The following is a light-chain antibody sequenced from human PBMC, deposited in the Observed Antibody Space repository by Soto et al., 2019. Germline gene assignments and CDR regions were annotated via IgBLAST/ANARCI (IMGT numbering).Light chain of an antibody. J-gene: IGKJ4*01. CDR2: DGS. CDR1: QSISSW. CDR3: QQYSSSPLT. V-gene: IGKV1-5*01. Sequence: DIQMTQSPSTLSASVGDRVTITCRASQSISSWLAWYQQKPGKAPKLLIYDGSGLESGVPSRFSGSGSETDFTLTISRLEPEDFAVYYCQQYSSSPLTFGGGTKVDIK.